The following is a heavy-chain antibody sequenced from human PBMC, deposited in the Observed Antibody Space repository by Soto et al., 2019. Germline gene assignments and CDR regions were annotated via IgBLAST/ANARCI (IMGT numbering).Heavy chain of an antibody. D-gene: IGHD6-6*01. CDR2: TGYSRLTT. Sequence: PGGSLRLSCSASGLNFRILAMSWVRRAPGKGLEWVSTTGYSRLTTYYADSVKGRFTVSRDNSKNTLDLQMSSLRAEDTAVYYCATVHSTSRSFDYWGQGTLVTVSS. CDR1: GLNFRILA. J-gene: IGHJ4*02. CDR3: ATVHSTSRSFDY. V-gene: IGHV3-23*01.